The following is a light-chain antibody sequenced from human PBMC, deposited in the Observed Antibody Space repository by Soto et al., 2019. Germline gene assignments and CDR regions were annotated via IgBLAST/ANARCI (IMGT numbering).Light chain of an antibody. CDR1: SSDVGAYNS. J-gene: IGLJ3*02. CDR2: EVS. Sequence: QSVLTQPASVSGSPGQSITISCTGTSSDVGAYNSVCWHQQHPGKAPKLMIYEVSKRPSGVSDCFSASKSGNTASLTISGLKADDEADYYCSSFTRSDTWVFGGGTKLTVL. CDR3: SSFTRSDTWV. V-gene: IGLV2-14*01.